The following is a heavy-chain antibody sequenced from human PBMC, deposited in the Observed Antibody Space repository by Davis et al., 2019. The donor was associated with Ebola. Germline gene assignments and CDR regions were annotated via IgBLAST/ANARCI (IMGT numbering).Heavy chain of an antibody. J-gene: IGHJ6*02. CDR1: GFTFSSYG. CDR2: IWYDGSNK. D-gene: IGHD3-22*01. CDR3: ASEKVSYYYYGMDV. Sequence: GESLKISCAASGFTFSSYGMHWVRQAPGKGLEWVAVIWYDGSNKYYADSVKGRFTISRDNSKNTLFLQMNSLRAEDAAVYYCASEKVSYYYYGMDVWGQGTTVTVSS. V-gene: IGHV3-33*01.